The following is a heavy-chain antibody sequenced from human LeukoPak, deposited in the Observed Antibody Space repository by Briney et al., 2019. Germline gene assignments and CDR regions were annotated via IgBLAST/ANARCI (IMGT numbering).Heavy chain of an antibody. CDR3: ARGYDILTGYYTGPGYYYMDV. Sequence: PSETLSLTCAVYGGSFGGYYWSWIRQPPGKGLEWDGEINHSGSTNYNPSLKSRVTISVDTSKNQFSLKLSSVTAADTAVYYCARGYDILTGYYTGPGYYYMDVWGKGTTVTVSS. CDR2: INHSGST. D-gene: IGHD3-9*01. CDR1: GGSFGGYY. V-gene: IGHV4-34*01. J-gene: IGHJ6*03.